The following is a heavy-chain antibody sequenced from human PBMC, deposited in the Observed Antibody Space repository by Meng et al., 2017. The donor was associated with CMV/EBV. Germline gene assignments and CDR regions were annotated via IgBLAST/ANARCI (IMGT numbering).Heavy chain of an antibody. CDR2: IWYDGSNK. CDR3: ARDLWPAAIRTPYYYGMDV. CDR1: GFTFSSYG. Sequence: GESLKISCAASGFTFSSYGMHWVRQAPGKGLEWVAVIWYDGSNKYYADSVKGRFTISRDNSKNTLYLQMNSLRAEDTAVYYCARDLWPAAIRTPYYYGMDVWGQGTTVTVSS. V-gene: IGHV3-33*01. D-gene: IGHD2-2*01. J-gene: IGHJ6*02.